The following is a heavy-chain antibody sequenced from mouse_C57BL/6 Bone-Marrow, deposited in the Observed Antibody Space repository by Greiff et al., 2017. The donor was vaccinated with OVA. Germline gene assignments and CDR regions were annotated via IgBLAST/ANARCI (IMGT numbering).Heavy chain of an antibody. V-gene: IGHV5-6*01. J-gene: IGHJ1*03. CDR2: ISSGGSYT. Sequence: EVQVVESGGDLVKPGGSLKLSCAASGFTFSSYGMSWVRQTPDKRLEWVATISSGGSYTYYPDSVKGRFTISRDNAKNTLYLQMSSLKSEDTAMYYCARHRDYYGSRYWYFDVWGTGTTVTVSS. CDR1: GFTFSSYG. D-gene: IGHD1-1*01. CDR3: ARHRDYYGSRYWYFDV.